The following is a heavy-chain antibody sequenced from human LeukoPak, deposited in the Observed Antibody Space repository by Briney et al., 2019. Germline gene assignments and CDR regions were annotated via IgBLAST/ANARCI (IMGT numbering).Heavy chain of an antibody. CDR3: GRDATRGGDYDF. J-gene: IGHJ4*02. Sequence: PGGSLRLSCAASGFTFSNYLMAWVRQAPGKGLEWVAKMKQDGRVEEYVDSAKGQISVPRENANNSLYLQMNSLRPEDTALYYCGRDATRGGDYDFWGQGTLVTVSS. V-gene: IGHV3-7*04. CDR1: GFTFSNYL. D-gene: IGHD5-24*01. CDR2: MKQDGRVE.